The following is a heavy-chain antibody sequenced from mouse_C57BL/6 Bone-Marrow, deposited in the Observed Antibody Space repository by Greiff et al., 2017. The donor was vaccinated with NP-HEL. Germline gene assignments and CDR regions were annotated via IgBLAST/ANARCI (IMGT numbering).Heavy chain of an antibody. CDR2: IDPSDSYT. Sequence: QVQLQQPGAELVRPGTSVKLSCKASGYTFTSYWMHWVKQRPGQGLEWIGVIDPSDSYTNYNQKFKGKATLTVDTSSSTAYMQLSSLTSEDSAVYYCASPYGSSPAWFAYWGQGTLVTVSA. CDR1: GYTFTSYW. D-gene: IGHD1-1*01. CDR3: ASPYGSSPAWFAY. V-gene: IGHV1-59*01. J-gene: IGHJ3*01.